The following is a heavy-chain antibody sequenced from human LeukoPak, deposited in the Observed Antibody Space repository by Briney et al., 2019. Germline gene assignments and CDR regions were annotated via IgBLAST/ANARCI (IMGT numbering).Heavy chain of an antibody. D-gene: IGHD3-22*01. CDR2: INHSGST. J-gene: IGHJ5*02. CDR1: GGSFSGYY. V-gene: IGHV4-34*01. Sequence: PSETLSLTCAVYGGSFSGYYWSWIRQPPGKGLEWIGEINHSGSTYYNPSLKSRVTISVDRSKNQFSLKLSSVTAADTAVYYCARGAAAHYDSSGYYAGWFDPWGQGTLVTVSS. CDR3: ARGAAAHYDSSGYYAGWFDP.